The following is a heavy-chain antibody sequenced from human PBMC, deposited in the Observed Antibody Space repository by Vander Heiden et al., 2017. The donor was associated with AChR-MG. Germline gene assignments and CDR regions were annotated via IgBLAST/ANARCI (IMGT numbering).Heavy chain of an antibody. V-gene: IGHV1-18*01. CDR2: ISAYNGNT. J-gene: IGHJ4*02. Sequence: QVQLVQSGAELTKPGASVKVSCKTSGYTFTNYDISWVRQAPGQGLEWMGWISAYNGNTNYVQKFLGRVTLTTDTSTSTAYMELRSLRSDDTAVYYCARDVSLDYWGQGTLVTVSS. CDR1: GYTFTNYD. CDR3: ARDVSLDY.